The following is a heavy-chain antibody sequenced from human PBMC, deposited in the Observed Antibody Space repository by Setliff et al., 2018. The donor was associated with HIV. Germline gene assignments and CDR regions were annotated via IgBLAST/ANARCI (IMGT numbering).Heavy chain of an antibody. CDR3: AREVASYSSRFDAFDV. J-gene: IGHJ3*01. D-gene: IGHD6-13*01. CDR2: MNPNSGNT. Sequence: ASVKVSCKASGYTFSSYDINWVRQATGQGLEWMGWMNPNSGNTGYAQKFQGRVTITADKSTSTAYTELSNLRSEDTAVYYCAREVASYSSRFDAFDVWGQGTTVTVS. CDR1: GYTFSSYD. V-gene: IGHV1-8*03.